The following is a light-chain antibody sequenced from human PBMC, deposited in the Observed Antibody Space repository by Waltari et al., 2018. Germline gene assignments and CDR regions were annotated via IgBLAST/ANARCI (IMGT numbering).Light chain of an antibody. J-gene: IGLJ3*02. CDR2: GKN. Sequence: QSVLTQPPSVSAAPGQRITISCSGSTSNIGDTYVSWYQLLPGTAPKLLIYGKNKRPSAIPDRFSGAHSGTLATLNIAGLQTGDEADYYCGTWHSGLWVFGGGTKVTVL. CDR3: GTWHSGLWV. CDR1: TSNIGDTY. V-gene: IGLV1-51*01.